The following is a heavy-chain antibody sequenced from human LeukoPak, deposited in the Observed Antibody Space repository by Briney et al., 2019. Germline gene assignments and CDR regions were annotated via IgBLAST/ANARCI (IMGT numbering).Heavy chain of an antibody. CDR1: RFTFSSYA. V-gene: IGHV3-23*01. CDR2: ISGGGGTT. D-gene: IGHD3-22*01. CDR3: AKDRYFDSSGLRGNYYFDY. J-gene: IGHJ4*02. Sequence: PGGSLRLSCAASRFTFSSYAMSWVRQTPGKGLEWVSAISGGGGTTYYADSVKGRFTISRDNSRRTLYLQMNSLRAEDTAIYYCAKDRYFDSSGLRGNYYFDYWGQGTLVTVSS.